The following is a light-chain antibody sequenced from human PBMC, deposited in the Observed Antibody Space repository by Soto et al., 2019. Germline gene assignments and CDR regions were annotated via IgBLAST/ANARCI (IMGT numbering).Light chain of an antibody. Sequence: IVVAQSPGTLSLSPGERATLSCGASQSVTNSYLAGYQQKPGQAPRLLIYGASSRVTDIPDRFSGSGSGPDLTLTFSRLEPDDFVVYSCQQSSGSPGMCGQGTKVEI. J-gene: IGKJ1*01. V-gene: IGKV3-20*01. CDR1: QSVTNSY. CDR2: GAS. CDR3: QQSSGSPGM.